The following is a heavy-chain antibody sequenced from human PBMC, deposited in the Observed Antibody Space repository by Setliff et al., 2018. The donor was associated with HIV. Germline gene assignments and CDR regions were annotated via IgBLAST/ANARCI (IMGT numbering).Heavy chain of an antibody. Sequence: ASVKVSCKASGYTFTDYGINWVRQAPGQGLEWMGWINTDSGNPTYALGFTGRFVFSFDTSVSTAYLQISSLRPEDTAVYYCATSISIFGVVITSAFDIWGQGTMVTVSS. D-gene: IGHD3-3*01. J-gene: IGHJ3*02. CDR3: ATSISIFGVVITSAFDI. CDR2: INTDSGNP. V-gene: IGHV7-4-1*02. CDR1: GYTFTDYG.